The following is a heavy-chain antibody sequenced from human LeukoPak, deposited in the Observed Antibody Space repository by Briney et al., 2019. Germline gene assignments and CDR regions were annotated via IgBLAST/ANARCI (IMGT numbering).Heavy chain of an antibody. CDR2: TSAGGSST. J-gene: IGHJ6*02. V-gene: IGHV3-23*01. Sequence: PGGSLRLSCAASGFSFSSYAMHWVRQAPGKGLEWVSTTSAGGSSTYYADSVKGRFTISRDNAKNSLSLQLNSLRDEDTAVCFCAKVIRGGYGMDVWGQGTTVTVSS. D-gene: IGHD3-10*01. CDR1: GFSFSSYA. CDR3: AKVIRGGYGMDV.